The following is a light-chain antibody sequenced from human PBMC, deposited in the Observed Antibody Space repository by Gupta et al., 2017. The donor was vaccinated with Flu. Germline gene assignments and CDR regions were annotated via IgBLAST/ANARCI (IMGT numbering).Light chain of an antibody. J-gene: IGLJ2*01. Sequence: SMTISWTGRSRTMGYYIYVSWYQQHPGQDPKLLIYGGSNRPSGVFIRFSAAKSGDTASLTISGLQGEDEADYYCSSGMSSSTLVFGGGTKLTVL. CDR3: SSGMSSSTLV. CDR2: GGS. CDR1: SRTMGYYIY. V-gene: IGLV2-14*01.